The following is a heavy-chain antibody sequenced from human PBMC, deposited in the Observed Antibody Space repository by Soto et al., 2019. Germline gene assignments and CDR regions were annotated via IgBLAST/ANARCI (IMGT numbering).Heavy chain of an antibody. CDR3: ARGSGSGSYTVGY. J-gene: IGHJ4*02. Sequence: PSETLSLTCTVSGGSISSGGYYWSWIRQHPGKGLEWIGYIYYSGSTYYNPSLKSRVTISVDTSKNQFSLKLSSATAADTAVYYCARGSGSGSYTVGYWGQGTLVTVSS. CDR2: IYYSGST. CDR1: GGSISSGGYY. D-gene: IGHD3-10*01. V-gene: IGHV4-31*03.